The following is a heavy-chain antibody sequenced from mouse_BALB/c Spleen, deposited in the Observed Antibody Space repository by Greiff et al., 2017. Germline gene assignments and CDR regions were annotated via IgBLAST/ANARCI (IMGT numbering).Heavy chain of an antibody. Sequence: DLVKPGASVKLSCKASGYTFTSYWINWIKQRPGQGLEWIGRIAPGSGSTYYNEMFKGKATLTVDTSSSTAYIQLSSLSSEDSAVYVCARRGWDDAMDYWGQGTSVTVSA. J-gene: IGHJ4*01. V-gene: IGHV1S41*01. CDR3: ARRGWDDAMDY. CDR2: IAPGSGST. D-gene: IGHD4-1*01. CDR1: GYTFTSYW.